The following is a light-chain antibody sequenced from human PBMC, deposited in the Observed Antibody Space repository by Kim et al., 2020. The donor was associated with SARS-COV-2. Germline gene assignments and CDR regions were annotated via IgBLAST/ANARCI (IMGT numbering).Light chain of an antibody. CDR2: GAS. V-gene: IGKV3-20*01. Sequence: SPGEGATLSCRASQSINSTYLAWFQQKPGQAPRLLIYGASYRATDIPDRFSGSASGTVFTLTISRLEPEDSAVYYCHYYGTSFLTFGGGTKVDIK. CDR1: QSINSTY. CDR3: HYYGTSFLT. J-gene: IGKJ4*01.